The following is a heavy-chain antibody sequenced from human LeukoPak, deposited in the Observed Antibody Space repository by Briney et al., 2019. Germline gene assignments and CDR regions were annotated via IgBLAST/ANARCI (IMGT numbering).Heavy chain of an antibody. CDR1: GYTFTGYY. J-gene: IGHJ6*02. D-gene: IGHD5-18*01. CDR2: INPNSGGT. V-gene: IGHV1-2*02. CDR3: ARGYSYGFDYYGMDV. Sequence: ASVKVSCKASGYTFTGYYMHWVRQAPGQGLEWMGWINPNSGGTNYAQKFQGRVTMTTDTSISTAYMELSRLRSDDTAVYYCARGYSYGFDYYGMDVWGQGTTVTVSS.